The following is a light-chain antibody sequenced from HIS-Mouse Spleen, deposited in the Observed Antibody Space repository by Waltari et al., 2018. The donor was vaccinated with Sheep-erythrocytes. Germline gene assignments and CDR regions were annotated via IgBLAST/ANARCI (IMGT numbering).Light chain of an antibody. V-gene: IGLV3-1*01. CDR2: QDS. CDR1: KLGDKY. CDR3: QAWDSSHVV. J-gene: IGLJ2*01. Sequence: SYELTQPPSVSVSPGQTASITCSGDKLGDKYACWYQQKPGQSPVLVIYQDSKRPSGIPERFSGSNSGNTATLTISVNQAMDEADYYCQAWDSSHVVFGGGTKLTVL.